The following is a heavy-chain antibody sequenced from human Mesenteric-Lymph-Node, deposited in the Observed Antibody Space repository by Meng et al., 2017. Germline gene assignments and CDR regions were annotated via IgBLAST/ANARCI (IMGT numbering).Heavy chain of an antibody. J-gene: IGHJ4*02. D-gene: IGHD2/OR15-2a*01. V-gene: IGHV3-30*07. CDR3: AKSYNSASWRGFFDY. Sequence: GESLKISCAASGFTFRGHSMRWVRQAPGKGLEWVTLISYDGSKKYYADSVKGRFTISRDNSKNTLYLQMNSLRVEDTAVYYCAKSYNSASWRGFFDYWGQGTLVTVSS. CDR2: ISYDGSKK. CDR1: GFTFRGHS.